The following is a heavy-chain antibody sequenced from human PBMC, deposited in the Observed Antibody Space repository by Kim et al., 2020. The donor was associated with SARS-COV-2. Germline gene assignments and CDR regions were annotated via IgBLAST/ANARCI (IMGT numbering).Heavy chain of an antibody. D-gene: IGHD3-16*01. V-gene: IGHV3-30*04. J-gene: IGHJ4*01. Sequence: GGSLRLSCAASGFTFSSYAMHWVRQAPGKGLEWVAVISYDGSNKYYVDSVKGRFTISRDNSKNTLYLQMNSLRAEDTAVYYCARGRGFGGGRAFFDYWG. CDR1: GFTFSSYA. CDR3: ARGRGFGGGRAFFDY. CDR2: ISYDGSNK.